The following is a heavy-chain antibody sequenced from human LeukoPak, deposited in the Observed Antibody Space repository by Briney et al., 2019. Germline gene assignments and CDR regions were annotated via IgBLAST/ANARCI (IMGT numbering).Heavy chain of an antibody. CDR1: GFTFSSYW. CDR2: INSDGSST. D-gene: IGHD2-15*01. Sequence: PGGXLRLSCAASGFTFSSYWMHWVRQAPGKGLVWVSRINSDGSSTIYADSVKGRFTISRDNAKNTLYLQMNSLRAEDTAVYYCARDIAVGTRWFDPWGQGTLVTVSS. CDR3: ARDIAVGTRWFDP. V-gene: IGHV3-74*01. J-gene: IGHJ5*02.